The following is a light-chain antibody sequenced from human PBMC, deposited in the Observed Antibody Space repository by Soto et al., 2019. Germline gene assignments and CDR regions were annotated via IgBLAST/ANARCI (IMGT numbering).Light chain of an antibody. CDR1: SSDVGGYNY. V-gene: IGLV2-14*03. CDR2: DVT. J-gene: IGLJ1*01. Sequence: QCVLTQPASVSGSPGQSITISCTGTSSDVGGYNYVSWCQHHPGKAPKLIIYDVTNRPSGVSNPFSGSKSGNTASLTISGLQPEDEADYYCSSYTTSNTRQIVFGTGTKVTVL. CDR3: SSYTTSNTRQIV.